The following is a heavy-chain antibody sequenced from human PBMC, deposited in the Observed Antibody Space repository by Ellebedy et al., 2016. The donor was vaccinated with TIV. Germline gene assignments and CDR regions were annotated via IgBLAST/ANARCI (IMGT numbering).Heavy chain of an antibody. CDR1: GFLFNAYS. V-gene: IGHV3-21*01. D-gene: IGHD3-10*01. J-gene: IGHJ4*02. CDR3: VTRITRNY. Sequence: GESLKISCAGSGFLFNAYSMNWVRRAPGKGLEWLSSISDSSDHIYYADSVKGRFTISRDNAKNSVYLQMNSLKAEDSAVYYCVTRITRNYWGQGTLVTVSS. CDR2: ISDSSDHI.